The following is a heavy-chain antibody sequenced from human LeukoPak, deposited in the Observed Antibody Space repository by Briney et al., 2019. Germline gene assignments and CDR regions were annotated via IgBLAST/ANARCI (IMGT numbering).Heavy chain of an antibody. CDR3: GRVYCSTTSCYDYYDYYMDV. CDR1: GFRFADYG. CDR2: TNWDGAST. V-gene: IGHV3-20*04. Sequence: PGGSLRLSCAASGFRFADYGMSWVRHVPGKGLEWVSGTNWDGASTGYADSVKGRFTISRDNVKNFLYLQMNSLRVEDTALYFCGRVYCSTTSCYDYYDYYMDVWGKGTTVTVSS. J-gene: IGHJ6*03. D-gene: IGHD2-2*01.